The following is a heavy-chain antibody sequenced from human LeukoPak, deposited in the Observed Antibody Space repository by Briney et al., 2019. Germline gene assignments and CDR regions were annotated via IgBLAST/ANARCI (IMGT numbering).Heavy chain of an antibody. Sequence: SQTLSLTCTVSGGSISSGGYYWSWIRQHPGKGLEWIGYIYYSGSTYYNPSLKSRVTISVDTSKNQFSLKLSSVTAADTAVYYCARAYRIQLWFPDWGLGTLVTVSS. CDR1: GGSISSGGYY. V-gene: IGHV4-31*03. CDR3: ARAYRIQLWFPD. D-gene: IGHD5-18*01. CDR2: IYYSGST. J-gene: IGHJ4*02.